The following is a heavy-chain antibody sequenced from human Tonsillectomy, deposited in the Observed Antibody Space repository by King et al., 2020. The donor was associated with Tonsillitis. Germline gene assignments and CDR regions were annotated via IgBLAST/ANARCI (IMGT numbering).Heavy chain of an antibody. D-gene: IGHD2-2*01. CDR2: IKQDGGEK. CDR1: GFALSSYW. V-gene: IGHV3-7*01. Sequence: VQLVESGGGLVQPGGSLRLSCAASGFALSSYWMTWVRQAPGKGLEWVADIKQDGGEKVYVDSVKGRFTISRDNAKNSLYLQMNSLSAEDTALYYCARDTASCSRTNCNWGAFDNWGQGTMVTVSS. CDR3: ARDTASCSRTNCNWGAFDN. J-gene: IGHJ3*02.